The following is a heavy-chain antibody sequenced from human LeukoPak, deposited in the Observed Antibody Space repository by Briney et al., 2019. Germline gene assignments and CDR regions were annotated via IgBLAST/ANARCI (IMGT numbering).Heavy chain of an antibody. J-gene: IGHJ4*02. CDR1: GGSFSGYY. CDR3: ARAGQIAAAGPTGKFDY. Sequence: SETLSLTCAVYGGSFSGYYWSWIRQPPGKGLEWSGEINHSGSTNYNPSLKSRVTISVDTSKNQFSLKLSSVTAADTAVYYCARAGQIAAAGPTGKFDYWGQGTLVTVSS. CDR2: INHSGST. V-gene: IGHV4-34*01. D-gene: IGHD6-13*01.